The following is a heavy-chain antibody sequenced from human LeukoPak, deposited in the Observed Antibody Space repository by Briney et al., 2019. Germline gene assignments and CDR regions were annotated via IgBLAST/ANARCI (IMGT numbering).Heavy chain of an antibody. CDR3: AKDREGSGRPTGPFDY. CDR1: GFTFSSYA. CDR2: ISGSGGST. Sequence: GGSLRLSCAASGFTFSSYAMSWVRQAPGQGLEWVSAISGSGGSTYYADSVKGRFTISRDNSKNTLYLQMNSLRAEDTAVYYCAKDREGSGRPTGPFDYWGQGTLVTVSS. J-gene: IGHJ4*02. D-gene: IGHD6-19*01. V-gene: IGHV3-23*01.